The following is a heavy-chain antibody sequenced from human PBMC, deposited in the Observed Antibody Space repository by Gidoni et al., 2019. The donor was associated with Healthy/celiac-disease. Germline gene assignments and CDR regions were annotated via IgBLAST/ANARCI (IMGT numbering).Heavy chain of an antibody. J-gene: IGHJ6*02. CDR2: SYSGGST. D-gene: IGHD5-18*01. V-gene: IGHV3-66*01. CDR1: GFTVSSNY. CDR3: ARDPLSYGDYGMDV. Sequence: EVQLVESGGGLVQPGGSLRLSCAASGFTVSSNYMSWVRQAPGKGLEWVSVSYSGGSTYYADSVKGRFTISRDNSKNTLYLQMNSLRAEDTAVYYCARDPLSYGDYGMDVWGQGTTVTVSS.